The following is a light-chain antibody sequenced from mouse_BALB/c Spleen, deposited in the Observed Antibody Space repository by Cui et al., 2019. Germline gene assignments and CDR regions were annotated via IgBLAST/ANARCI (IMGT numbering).Light chain of an antibody. CDR3: LQSNSMPYT. CDR1: SNIDNY. Sequence: ETTVIQTQESWTVGREEIVTIRCTTSSNIDNYLHWYQQKPGDPPKLLISGGNTLRPGVPSRFSSSGYGTYFVFTIDNTHSEDVATYYCLQSNSMPYTFGGGTKLEIK. V-gene: IGKV17-127*01. CDR2: GGN. J-gene: IGKJ2*01.